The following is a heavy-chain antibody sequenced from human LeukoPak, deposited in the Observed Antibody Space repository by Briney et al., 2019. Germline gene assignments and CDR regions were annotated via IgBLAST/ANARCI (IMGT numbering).Heavy chain of an antibody. CDR1: GFTFSSYS. Sequence: GGSLRLSCAASGFTFSSYSMNWVRQAPGKGLEWVPSISSSRSYIYYADSVKGRFTISRDNAKNSLFLQMNSLRAEDTAVYYCARDSDFDSSGYYPYYYYYYNMDVWGQGTTVTVSS. CDR2: ISSSRSYI. V-gene: IGHV3-21*01. J-gene: IGHJ6*02. CDR3: ARDSDFDSSGYYPYYYYYYNMDV. D-gene: IGHD3-22*01.